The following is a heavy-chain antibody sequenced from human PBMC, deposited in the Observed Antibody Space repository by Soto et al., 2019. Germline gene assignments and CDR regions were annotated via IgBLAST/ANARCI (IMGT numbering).Heavy chain of an antibody. CDR1: GGSVSSGSYY. CDR2: IYYSGST. Sequence: SETLSLTCTVSGGSVSSGSYYWSWIRQPPGKGLEWIGYIYYSGSTNYNPSLKSRVTISVDTSKNQFSLKLSAVTATDTAVYYCARTFIVGATNGYLDDFDIWGQGKMVTVSS. CDR3: ARTFIVGATNGYLDDFDI. D-gene: IGHD1-26*01. J-gene: IGHJ3*02. V-gene: IGHV4-61*01.